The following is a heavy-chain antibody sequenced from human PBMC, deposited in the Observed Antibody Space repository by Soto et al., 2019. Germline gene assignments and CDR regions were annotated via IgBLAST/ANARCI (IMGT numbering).Heavy chain of an antibody. CDR3: ARIPVDTSMIYWLDP. Sequence: SETLSLTCTVSGSSVSSGDYYWSWIRQPPGKGLEWIGYIYYSGNTNYNPSLKSRVIISVDTSKNLFSLKLTSVTAADTAVYYCARIPVDTSMIYWLDPWGQGTLVTVSS. CDR2: IYYSGNT. J-gene: IGHJ5*02. V-gene: IGHV4-61*08. D-gene: IGHD5-18*01. CDR1: GSSVSSGDYY.